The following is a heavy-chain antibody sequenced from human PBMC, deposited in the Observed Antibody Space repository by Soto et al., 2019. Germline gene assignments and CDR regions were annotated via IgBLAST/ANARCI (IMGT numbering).Heavy chain of an antibody. CDR1: GGSFSGYY. V-gene: IGHV4-34*01. CDR2: INHSGST. J-gene: IGHJ6*02. CDR3: ARRRDSSGYYPRYYYGMDV. D-gene: IGHD3-22*01. Sequence: SETLSLTCAVYGGSFSGYYWSWIRQPPGKGLEWIGEINHSGSTNYNPSLKSRVTISVDTSKNQSSLELSSVTAADTAVYYCARRRDSSGYYPRYYYGMDVWGQGTTVTVSS.